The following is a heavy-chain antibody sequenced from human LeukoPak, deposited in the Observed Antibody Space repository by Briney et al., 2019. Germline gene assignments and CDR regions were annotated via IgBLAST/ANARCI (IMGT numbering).Heavy chain of an antibody. J-gene: IGHJ4*02. CDR3: AKEAPHTAVLIALPEWNYIDS. CDR2: ISGSGGGT. CDR1: GFSFSSFA. V-gene: IGHV3-23*01. Sequence: GGSLRLSCAASGFSFSSFAMSWVRQAPGKGLEWVAIISGSGGGTYYADSVKGRFTVSRDFFTSTLDLQMTSPRAEDTAVYYCAKEAPHTAVLIALPEWNYIDSWGRGILVSVSS. D-gene: IGHD2-21*01.